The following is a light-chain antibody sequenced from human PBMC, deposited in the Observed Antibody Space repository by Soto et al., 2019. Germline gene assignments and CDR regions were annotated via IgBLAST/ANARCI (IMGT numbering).Light chain of an antibody. V-gene: IGKV1-39*01. J-gene: IGKJ2*01. Sequence: DIQMSQSPSSLSASVGDRVTITCRASQNMNTCLSWFQQKGGKAPILLIYGASNLQGEVPLRLSGSASGTDFTLTISSVQPEDFGTYYCQQSHSTPYTYGQGTRLEIE. CDR1: QNMNTC. CDR3: QQSHSTPYT. CDR2: GAS.